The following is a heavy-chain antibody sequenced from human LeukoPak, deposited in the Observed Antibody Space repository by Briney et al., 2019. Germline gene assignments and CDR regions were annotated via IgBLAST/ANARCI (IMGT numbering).Heavy chain of an antibody. V-gene: IGHV3-21*01. CDR1: GFTFSSYS. D-gene: IGHD6-13*01. CDR2: ISSSSSYI. Sequence: GGSLRLSCAASGFTFSSYSMNWVRQAPGKGLEWVSSISSSSSYICYADSVKGRFTISRDNAKNSLYLQMNSLRAEDTAVYYCATSRTLDYWGQGTLVTVSS. CDR3: ATSRTLDY. J-gene: IGHJ4*02.